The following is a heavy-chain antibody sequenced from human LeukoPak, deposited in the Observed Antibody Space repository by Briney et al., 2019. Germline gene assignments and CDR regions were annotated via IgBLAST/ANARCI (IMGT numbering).Heavy chain of an antibody. Sequence: PSETLSLTCAVSGGSISSYYWSWIRQPPGKGLEWIGYIYYSGSTNYNPSLKSRVTISLDTPRNQFSLKLSSVTAADTAVYYCARDCSGASCYDYWGQGTLVTVPP. CDR3: ARDCSGASCYDY. J-gene: IGHJ4*02. D-gene: IGHD2-15*01. V-gene: IGHV4-59*01. CDR2: IYYSGST. CDR1: GGSISSYY.